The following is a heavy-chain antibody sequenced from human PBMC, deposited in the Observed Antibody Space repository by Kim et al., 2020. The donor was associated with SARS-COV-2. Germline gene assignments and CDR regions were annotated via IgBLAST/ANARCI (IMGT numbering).Heavy chain of an antibody. J-gene: IGHJ5*02. CDR1: GYTFTSYG. Sequence: ASVKVSCKASGYTFTSYGISWVRQAPGQGLEWMGWISAYNGNTNYAQKLQGRVTMTTDTSTSTAYMELRSLRSDDTAVYYCARDKPYLGYYDSSGYGDDNWFDPWGQGTLVTVSS. D-gene: IGHD3-22*01. CDR3: ARDKPYLGYYDSSGYGDDNWFDP. V-gene: IGHV1-18*04. CDR2: ISAYNGNT.